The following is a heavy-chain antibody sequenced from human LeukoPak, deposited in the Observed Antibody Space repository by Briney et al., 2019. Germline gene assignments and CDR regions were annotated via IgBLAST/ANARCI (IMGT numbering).Heavy chain of an antibody. J-gene: IGHJ4*02. V-gene: IGHV3-48*03. CDR1: GFTFSSYE. CDR3: ARRSYGGNLE. D-gene: IGHD4-23*01. CDR2: ISSSGSTI. Sequence: GGSLRLSCAASGFTFSSYEMNWVRQAPGKGLEWVSYISSSGSTIFYADSVRGRFTISRDNAKNSLYPQMNSLRAEDTAVYYCARRSYGGNLEWGQGTPVTVSS.